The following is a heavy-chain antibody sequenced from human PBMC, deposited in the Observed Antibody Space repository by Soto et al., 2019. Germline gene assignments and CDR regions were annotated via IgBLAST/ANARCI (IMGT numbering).Heavy chain of an antibody. J-gene: IGHJ3*02. CDR3: TRSYCSGNSCYSNDAFDI. CDR2: ISAYNGNT. CDR1: GYTFTSYG. D-gene: IGHD2-15*01. V-gene: IGHV1-18*04. Sequence: QVQLVQSGAEVKKPGASVKVSCKASGYTFTSYGISWVRQAPGQGLEWMGWISAYNGNTNYAQKFQGWVTMTRDTSISTAYMELSRLRSDDTAVYYCTRSYCSGNSCYSNDAFDIWGQGTMVTVSS.